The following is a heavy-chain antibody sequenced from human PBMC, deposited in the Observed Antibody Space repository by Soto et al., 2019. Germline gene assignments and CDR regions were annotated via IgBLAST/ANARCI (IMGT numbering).Heavy chain of an antibody. J-gene: IGHJ4*02. D-gene: IGHD3-10*01. Sequence: SSETLSLTCTVSGGSISDHYYMWIRQSPGKGLEYIGYIYNGGRTDYSPSLKSRVIISVDTSKNQFSLKLTSVTAADTAVYYCATGFYPSGVLFAYWGQGTPVTVSS. V-gene: IGHV4-59*11. CDR3: ATGFYPSGVLFAY. CDR2: IYNGGRT. CDR1: GGSISDHY.